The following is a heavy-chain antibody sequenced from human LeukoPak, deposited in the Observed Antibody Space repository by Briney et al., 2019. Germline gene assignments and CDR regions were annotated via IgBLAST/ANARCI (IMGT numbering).Heavy chain of an antibody. CDR3: ARVGDYNWFDP. J-gene: IGHJ5*02. V-gene: IGHV4-4*07. CDR2: IYTSGST. D-gene: IGHD4-17*01. Sequence: SETLSLTCTVSGGSISSYYWSWIRQPAGKGLEWIGRIYTSGSTNYNPSLKSRVTISVDKPKNQFSLKLSSVTAADTAVYYRARVGDYNWFDPWGQGTLVTVSS. CDR1: GGSISSYY.